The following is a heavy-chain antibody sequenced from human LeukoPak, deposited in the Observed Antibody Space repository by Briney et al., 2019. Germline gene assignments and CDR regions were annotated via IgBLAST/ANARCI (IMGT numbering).Heavy chain of an antibody. CDR1: GGTFSSYA. CDR2: IIPIFGTA. V-gene: IGHV1-69*13. J-gene: IGHJ5*02. D-gene: IGHD4-23*01. CDR3: AREGLRWGNWFDP. Sequence: SVKVSCKASGGTFSSYAISWVRQAPGQGLEWMGGIIPIFGTANYAQKFQGRVTITADESTSTAYMELSSLRSEDTAVYYCAREGLRWGNWFDPWGQGTLVTVSS.